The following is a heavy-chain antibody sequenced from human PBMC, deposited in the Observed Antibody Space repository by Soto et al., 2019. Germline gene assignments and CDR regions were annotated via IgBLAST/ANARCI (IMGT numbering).Heavy chain of an antibody. V-gene: IGHV4-39*01. CDR2: IHHSGST. CDR1: GDSISSSSFF. J-gene: IGHJ4*02. Sequence: LSLTCTVSGDSISSSSFFWGWVRQPPGTGLEWIGSIHHSGSTHYNPSLKSRVTISVDTSKNQFSLKLSSVTAADTAVYYCARHFDYWGQGTLVTVSS. CDR3: ARHFDY.